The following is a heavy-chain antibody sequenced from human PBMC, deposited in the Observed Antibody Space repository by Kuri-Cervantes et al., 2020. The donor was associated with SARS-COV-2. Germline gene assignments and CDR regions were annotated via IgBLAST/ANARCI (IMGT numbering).Heavy chain of an antibody. D-gene: IGHD5-12*01. CDR1: GYSFTSYW. CDR2: IDPSDSYT. CDR3: ARRVGLRSGFRAFDY. J-gene: IGHJ4*02. V-gene: IGHV5-10-1*01. Sequence: KVSCKGSGYSFTSYWISWVRQMPGKGLEWMGRIDPSDSYTNYSPSFQGHVTISADKSISTAYLQWSSLKASDTAMYYCARRVGLRSGFRAFDYWGQGTLVTVSS.